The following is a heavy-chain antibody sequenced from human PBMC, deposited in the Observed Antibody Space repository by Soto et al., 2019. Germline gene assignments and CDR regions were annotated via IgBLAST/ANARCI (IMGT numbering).Heavy chain of an antibody. Sequence: QVQLQESGPGLVKPSQTLSLTCTVSGGSISTGGYYWSWIRQYPGKGLEWIGYIYYTGSAHYNLSLTSPGTMPVDTSNNHLSLRLTSVTAADTAVSYCARGRSDIAVVPVDFWGPGTLVSVSS. D-gene: IGHD2-2*01. CDR1: GGSISTGGYY. CDR2: IYYTGSA. CDR3: ARGRSDIAVVPVDF. J-gene: IGHJ4*02. V-gene: IGHV4-31*01.